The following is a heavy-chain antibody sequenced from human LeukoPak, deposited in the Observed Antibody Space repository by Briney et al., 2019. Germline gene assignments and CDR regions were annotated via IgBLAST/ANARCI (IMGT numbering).Heavy chain of an antibody. D-gene: IGHD7-27*01. CDR3: AKSWGGYYFDY. V-gene: IGHV3-74*01. CDR2: INTDGSST. J-gene: IGHJ4*02. CDR1: GFTFSSYW. Sequence: PGGSLRLSCAASGFTFSSYWMHWVRQAPGKGLVWVSRINTDGSSTSYADSVKGRFTISRDNAKNTLYLQMNSLRAEDTAVYYCAKSWGGYYFDYWGQGTLVTVSS.